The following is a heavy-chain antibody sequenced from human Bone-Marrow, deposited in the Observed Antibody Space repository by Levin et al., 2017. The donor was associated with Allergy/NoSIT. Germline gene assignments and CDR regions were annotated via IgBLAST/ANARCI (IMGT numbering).Heavy chain of an antibody. J-gene: IGHJ4*02. CDR1: GFTFSDHY. CDR3: ARWAAGACDY. V-gene: IGHV3-72*01. Sequence: SCAASGFTFSDHYMDWVRQAPGKGLEWVGRTKNKANSYTTEYAASVKGRFTISRDESKKSVYLQMNSLKTEDTAVYYCARWAAGACDYWGQGTLVTVSS. CDR2: TKNKANSYTT. D-gene: IGHD6-19*01.